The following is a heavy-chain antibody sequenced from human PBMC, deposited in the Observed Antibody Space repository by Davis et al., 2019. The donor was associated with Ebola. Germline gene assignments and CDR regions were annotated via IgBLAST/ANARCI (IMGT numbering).Heavy chain of an antibody. D-gene: IGHD3-10*01. CDR1: GGSISSYH. V-gene: IGHV4-59*01. Sequence: SETLSLTCSVSGGSISSYHWSWIHQPPGKGLEWIGYIYYYGRTKYNLDFKSRVTISLDTSKNQFSLMLSSVTAADTAVYYCAKVRDWGDPHSFDIWGRGTVLTVSS. CDR2: IYYYGRT. J-gene: IGHJ3*02. CDR3: AKVRDWGDPHSFDI.